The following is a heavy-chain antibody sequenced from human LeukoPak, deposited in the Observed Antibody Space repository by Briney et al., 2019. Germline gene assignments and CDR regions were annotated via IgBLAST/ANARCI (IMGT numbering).Heavy chain of an antibody. Sequence: GGSLRLSCAASGFTFSNAWMSRVRQAPGKGLEWVGRIKSKTDGGTTDYAAPVKGRFTISRDDSKNTLYLQMNSLKTEDTAVYYCTTVSRDGYNYGSFETEYFDYWGQGTLVTVSS. V-gene: IGHV3-15*01. CDR1: GFTFSNAW. D-gene: IGHD5-24*01. CDR3: TTVSRDGYNYGSFETEYFDY. J-gene: IGHJ4*02. CDR2: IKSKTDGGTT.